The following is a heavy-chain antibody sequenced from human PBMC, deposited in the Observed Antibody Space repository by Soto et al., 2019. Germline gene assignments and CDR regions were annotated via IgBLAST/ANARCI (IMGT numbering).Heavy chain of an antibody. Sequence: QVQLVQSGPEVKKPGASVKVSCKASGYIFTNHYIHWVRQAPGQGLEWMGIINPSGGSTNYLQKFQGRITMTRDTSTSTVYMELSSLRSEDTAVYFCARADCYDSSGFYYDCWGQGSLVTVSS. V-gene: IGHV1-46*01. CDR3: ARADCYDSSGFYYDC. CDR2: INPSGGST. CDR1: GYIFTNHY. J-gene: IGHJ4*02. D-gene: IGHD3-22*01.